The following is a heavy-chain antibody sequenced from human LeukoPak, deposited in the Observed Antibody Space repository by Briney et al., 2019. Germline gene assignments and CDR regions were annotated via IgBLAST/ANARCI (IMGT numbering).Heavy chain of an antibody. CDR1: GGSISSSSYY. CDR2: IYYSGST. V-gene: IGHV4-39*07. J-gene: IGHJ4*02. CDR3: ARDGDSSSWYPPFDY. D-gene: IGHD6-13*01. Sequence: PSETLSLTCTVSGGSISSSSYYWGWIRQPPGKGLEWIGSIYYSGSTYYNPSLKSRVTISVDTSKNQFSLKLSSVTAADTAVYYCARDGDSSSWYPPFDYWGQGTLVTVSS.